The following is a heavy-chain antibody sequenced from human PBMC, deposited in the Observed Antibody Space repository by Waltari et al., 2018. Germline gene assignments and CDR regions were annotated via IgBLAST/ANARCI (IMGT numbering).Heavy chain of an antibody. CDR1: GYTFTGYY. Sequence: QGQLVQSGAEVKKPGASVKVSCKDSGYTFTGYYMHWVRQAPGQGLEWMGRINPNTGDTNYAQKFQGRVTMTRDMSVSTAYMELRRLRSDDTAIYYCATYYYDLGYWGQGTLVTVSS. CDR3: ATYYYDLGY. J-gene: IGHJ4*02. D-gene: IGHD3-22*01. V-gene: IGHV1-2*06. CDR2: INPNTGDT.